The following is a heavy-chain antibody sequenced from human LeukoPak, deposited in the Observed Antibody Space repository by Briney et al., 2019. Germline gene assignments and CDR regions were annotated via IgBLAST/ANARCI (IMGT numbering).Heavy chain of an antibody. V-gene: IGHV1-8*01. Sequence: GASVKVSCKASGYTFTSYDINWVRQATGQGLEWMGWMNPNSGNTGYAQKFQGRVTMTRNTSISTAYMELSSLRAEDTAVYYCARDSDYGSGSYHYAVDYYYYGMDVWGQGTTVTVSS. CDR1: GYTFTSYD. CDR2: MNPNSGNT. CDR3: ARDSDYGSGSYHYAVDYYYYGMDV. J-gene: IGHJ6*02. D-gene: IGHD3-10*01.